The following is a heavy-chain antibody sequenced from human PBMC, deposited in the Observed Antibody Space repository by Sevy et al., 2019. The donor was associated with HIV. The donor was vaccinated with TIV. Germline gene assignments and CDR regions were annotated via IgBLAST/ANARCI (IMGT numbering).Heavy chain of an antibody. CDR3: ATSYRIAVADFDY. Sequence: ASVKVSCKVSGYTLTELSIHWVRQAPGKGLEWMGGLDPEHGEIIYAQKFQGRVTMTEDTSAETGYMELSSLRSDDTAVYYCATSYRIAVADFDYWGQGTQVTVSS. V-gene: IGHV1-24*01. CDR2: LDPEHGEI. CDR1: GYTLTELS. D-gene: IGHD6-19*01. J-gene: IGHJ4*02.